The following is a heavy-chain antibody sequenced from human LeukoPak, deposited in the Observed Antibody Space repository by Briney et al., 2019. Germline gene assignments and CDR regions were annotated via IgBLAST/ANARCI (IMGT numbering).Heavy chain of an antibody. V-gene: IGHV4-31*03. Sequence: SETLSLTCTVSGGSIGTSAYYWNWIRQHPGKGLEGIGFISDSGSTLYNPSLKSRVTISSDTSKNQFSLELTSVTAADMAVYYCARGRYSYGWNDSWGQGTLVTVSS. D-gene: IGHD3-16*02. J-gene: IGHJ5*01. CDR1: GGSIGTSAYY. CDR3: ARGRYSYGWNDS. CDR2: ISDSGST.